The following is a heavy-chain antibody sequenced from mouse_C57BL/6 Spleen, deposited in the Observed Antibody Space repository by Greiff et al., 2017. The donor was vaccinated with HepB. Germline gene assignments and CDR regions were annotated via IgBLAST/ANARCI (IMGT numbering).Heavy chain of an antibody. CDR1: GFSLTSYG. Sequence: VKLQESGPGLVQPSQSLSITCTVSGFSLTSYGVHWVRQSPGKGLEWLGVIWRGGSTDYNAAFMSRLSITKDNSKSQVFFKMNSLQADDTAIYYCAKTLYYGSAMDYWGQGTSVTVSS. V-gene: IGHV2-5*01. J-gene: IGHJ4*01. CDR3: AKTLYYGSAMDY. D-gene: IGHD1-1*01. CDR2: IWRGGST.